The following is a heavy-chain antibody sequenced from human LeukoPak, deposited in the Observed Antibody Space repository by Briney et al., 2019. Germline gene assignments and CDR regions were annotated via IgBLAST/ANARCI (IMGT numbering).Heavy chain of an antibody. V-gene: IGHV4-34*01. CDR2: INHSGST. CDR3: ARVRLGYCSSTSCYVHIGWFDP. Sequence: SETLSLTCAVYGGSFSGYYWSWIRQPPGKGLEWIGEINHSGSTNYNPSLKSRVTISVDTSKNQLSLKLSSVTAADTAVYYCARVRLGYCSSTSCYVHIGWFDPWGQGTLVTVSS. D-gene: IGHD2-2*01. J-gene: IGHJ5*02. CDR1: GGSFSGYY.